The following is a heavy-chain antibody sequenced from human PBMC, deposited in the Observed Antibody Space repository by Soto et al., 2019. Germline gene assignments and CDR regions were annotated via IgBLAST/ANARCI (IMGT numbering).Heavy chain of an antibody. CDR2: IYTSGST. J-gene: IGHJ4*02. CDR3: VRDETVFGFDY. CDR1: GGSITNYY. Sequence: QVQLQESGPGLVKPSEALSLACTVSGGSITNYYWAWIRQPAGKGLEWIGRIYTSGSTNYNPSLKSRVTMSVDTAKNQSSLKLNSVTAADTAVYYCVRDETVFGFDYLGQGTLVTVSS. D-gene: IGHD2-21*01. V-gene: IGHV4-4*07.